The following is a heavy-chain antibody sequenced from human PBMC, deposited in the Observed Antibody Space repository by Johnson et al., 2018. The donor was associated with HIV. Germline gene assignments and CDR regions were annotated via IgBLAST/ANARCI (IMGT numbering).Heavy chain of an antibody. Sequence: HVQLVESGGGLVQPGGSLRLSCAASGFTFSTYGMHWVRQAPGKGLEWVAVMWYDGSNKYYADSVKGRFTISRDNAKNSLYLQMNSLRAEDTALYYCAASPEDLRAFDIWGQGTMVTVSS. CDR2: MWYDGSNK. J-gene: IGHJ3*02. CDR1: GFTFSTYG. V-gene: IGHV3-33*03. CDR3: AASPEDLRAFDI. D-gene: IGHD2-15*01.